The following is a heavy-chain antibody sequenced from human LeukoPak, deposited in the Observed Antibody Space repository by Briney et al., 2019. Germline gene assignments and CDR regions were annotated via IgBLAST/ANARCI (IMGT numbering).Heavy chain of an antibody. CDR2: INSDGSST. D-gene: IGHD6-19*01. V-gene: IGHV3-74*01. CDR3: ALCSLRYSSGWYVFDY. J-gene: IGHJ4*02. Sequence: GGSLRLSCAASGFTFSSYWMHWVRQAPGKGLVWVSHINSDGSSTSYADSVKGRFTISRDNAKNTLYLQMNSLRADDTAVYYCALCSLRYSSGWYVFDYWGQGTLVSVSS. CDR1: GFTFSSYW.